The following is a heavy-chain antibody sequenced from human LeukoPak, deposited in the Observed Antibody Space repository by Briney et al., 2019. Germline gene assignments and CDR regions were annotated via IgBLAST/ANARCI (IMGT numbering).Heavy chain of an antibody. CDR2: IKQDGSEK. Sequence: PGGSLRLSCAASGFTSSSYWMSWVRQAPGKGLEWVANIKQDGSEKYYVDSVKGRFTISRDNAKNSLYLQMNSLRAEDTAVYYCARALPGYSSGWYDYWGQGTLVTVSS. J-gene: IGHJ4*02. D-gene: IGHD6-19*01. CDR3: ARALPGYSSGWYDY. CDR1: GFTSSSYW. V-gene: IGHV3-7*01.